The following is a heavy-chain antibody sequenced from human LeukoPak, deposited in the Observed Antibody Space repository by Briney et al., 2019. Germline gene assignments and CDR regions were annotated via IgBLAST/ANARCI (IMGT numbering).Heavy chain of an antibody. CDR1: GGSISSSSYY. J-gene: IGHJ4*02. D-gene: IGHD6-13*01. Sequence: RSSETLSLTCTVSGGSISSSSYYWGWIRQPPGKGLEWIGSIYYSGSTYYNPSLKSRVTISVDTSKNQFSLKLSSVTAADTAVYYCARDRIAAAAPFDYWGQGTLVTVSS. V-gene: IGHV4-39*07. CDR2: IYYSGST. CDR3: ARDRIAAAAPFDY.